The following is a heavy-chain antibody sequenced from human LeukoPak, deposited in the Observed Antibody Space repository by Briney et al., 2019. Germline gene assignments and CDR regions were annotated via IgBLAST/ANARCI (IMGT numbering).Heavy chain of an antibody. Sequence: GRSLRLSCAASGSTFRSYTMHWVRQAPSKGLEWVAFVLYDGSDQYYADSVKGRFTISRDNSKNTVYLQMNSLTVEDTAVYYCARDVQSGSLHPWGQGTLVTVSS. CDR1: GSTFRSYT. CDR2: VLYDGSDQ. V-gene: IGHV3-30*04. J-gene: IGHJ5*02. D-gene: IGHD3-3*01. CDR3: ARDVQSGSLHP.